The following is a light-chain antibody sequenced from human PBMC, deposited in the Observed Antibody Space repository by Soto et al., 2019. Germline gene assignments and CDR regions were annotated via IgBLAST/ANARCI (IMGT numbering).Light chain of an antibody. CDR3: QQYDNYPLT. Sequence: DIQMTQSPSTLSASVGDRVTITCRARQSVRSWLAWYQQKPWRAPKVLIYDASSLESGVPSRFSGSGSGTEFTLTISNLQTDDFATYYCQQYDNYPLTFGGGNKVEI. CDR2: DAS. J-gene: IGKJ4*01. CDR1: QSVRSW. V-gene: IGKV1-5*01.